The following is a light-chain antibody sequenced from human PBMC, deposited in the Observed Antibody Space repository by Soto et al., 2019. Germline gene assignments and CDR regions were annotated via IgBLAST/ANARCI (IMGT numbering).Light chain of an antibody. J-gene: IGKJ5*01. Sequence: IVLTQSPGTLSLSPWERVTLSCRASQSVTTRLAWYQHKPGQAPRLLTSGASSRASGVPVRFSGSGSGTDFTLTISRLEPEDFALYYCQQYGGSPITFGLGTRLEIK. CDR3: QQYGGSPIT. CDR1: QSVTTR. CDR2: GAS. V-gene: IGKV3-20*01.